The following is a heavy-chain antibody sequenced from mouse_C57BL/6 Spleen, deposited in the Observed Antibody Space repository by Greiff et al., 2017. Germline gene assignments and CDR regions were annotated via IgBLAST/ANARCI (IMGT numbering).Heavy chain of an antibody. CDR3: ATNWDAMDY. J-gene: IGHJ4*01. D-gene: IGHD4-1*01. CDR1: GYTFTSYW. CDR2: IDPNSGGT. V-gene: IGHV1-72*01. Sequence: QVQLQQPGAELVKPGASVKLSCKASGYTFTSYWMHWVKQRPGRGLEWIGRIDPNSGGTKYNEKFKSKATLTVDKPSSTPYMQLSSLTSEDAAVYYCATNWDAMDYWGQGTSVTVSS.